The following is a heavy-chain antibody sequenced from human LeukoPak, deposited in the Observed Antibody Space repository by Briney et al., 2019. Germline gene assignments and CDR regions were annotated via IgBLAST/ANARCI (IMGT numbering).Heavy chain of an antibody. V-gene: IGHV3-74*01. CDR3: ARDWSYCTNGVCYTGGFDY. D-gene: IGHD2-8*01. J-gene: IGHJ4*02. CDR2: INSDGSST. CDR1: GFTFSSYW. Sequence: QPGGSLRLSCAASGFTFSSYWMHWVRQAPGKGLVWVSRINSDGSSTSYADSVKGRFTISRDNAKNTLYLQMNSLRAEDTAVYYCARDWSYCTNGVCYTGGFDYWGQGTLVTVSS.